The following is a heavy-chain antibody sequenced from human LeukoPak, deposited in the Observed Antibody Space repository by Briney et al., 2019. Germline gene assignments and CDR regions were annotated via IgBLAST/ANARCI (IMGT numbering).Heavy chain of an antibody. CDR2: ISYDGSNK. CDR1: GFTFSSYA. CDR3: ARDGSDYYDSSRYYSYFDY. Sequence: GRSLRLSCAASGFTFSSYAMHWVRQAPGKGLEWVAVISYDGSNKYYADSVKGRFTISRDNSKNTLYLQMNSLRAEDTAVYYCARDGSDYYDSSRYYSYFDYWGQGTLVTVSS. V-gene: IGHV3-30*04. J-gene: IGHJ4*02. D-gene: IGHD3-22*01.